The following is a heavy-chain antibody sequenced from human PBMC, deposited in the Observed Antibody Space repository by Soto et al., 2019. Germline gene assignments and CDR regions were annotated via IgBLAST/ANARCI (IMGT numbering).Heavy chain of an antibody. V-gene: IGHV6-1*01. CDR1: GDSVSSNRAT. CDR3: ARKSIGTGGWFVH. CDR2: TYYRSKWYN. J-gene: IGHJ5*02. Sequence: PSQTLSLTCAISGDSVSSNRATWNWIRHSPSRGLEWLGRTYYRSKWYNDYAVSVKSRITIKPDTSKNQFSLQLSSMTPEDTAVYYCARKSIGTGGWFVHGGQGTLVTVSS. D-gene: IGHD1-1*01.